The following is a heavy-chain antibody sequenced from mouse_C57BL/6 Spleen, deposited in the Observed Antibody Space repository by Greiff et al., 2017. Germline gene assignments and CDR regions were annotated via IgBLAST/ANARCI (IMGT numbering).Heavy chain of an antibody. V-gene: IGHV14-4*01. CDR1: GYTFTSYW. J-gene: IGHJ3*01. Sequence: VQLQQPGAELVKPGASVKMSCKASGYTFTSYWITWVKQRPGQGLEWIGWIDPENGDTEYASKFQGKATITADTSSNTAYLQLSSLTSEDTAVYYCTTPMVTTGNWFAYWGQGTLVTVSA. D-gene: IGHD2-2*01. CDR2: IDPENGDT. CDR3: TTPMVTTGNWFAY.